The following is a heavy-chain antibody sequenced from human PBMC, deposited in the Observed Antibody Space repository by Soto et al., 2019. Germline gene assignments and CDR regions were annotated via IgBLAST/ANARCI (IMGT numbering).Heavy chain of an antibody. CDR1: GGSLSGNY. CDR3: ARTTAAIHLNY. Sequence: QAQLQQWGTGLWKPSETLSLTSAVYGGSLSGNYWGWFRQPPGKGLEWIGETHHSGSTAYNPSLKSRVTISVDTSRNQFSLKLNSVTAADTAVYYCARTTAAIHLNYWSQGTLVTVSS. V-gene: IGHV4-34*01. J-gene: IGHJ4*02. CDR2: THHSGST. D-gene: IGHD2-21*02.